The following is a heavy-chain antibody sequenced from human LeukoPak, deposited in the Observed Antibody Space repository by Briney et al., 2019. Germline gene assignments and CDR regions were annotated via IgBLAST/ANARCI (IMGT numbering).Heavy chain of an antibody. Sequence: GASVKVSCKASGYTFTSYGISWVRQAPGQGLEWMGWISAYNGNTNYAQKLQGRVTMTTDTSTSTAYMELRSLRSDDTAVYYCAGGPPGGTIFGVVIRTWFDPWGQGTLVTVSS. V-gene: IGHV1-18*01. D-gene: IGHD3-3*01. CDR3: AGGPPGGTIFGVVIRTWFDP. CDR2: ISAYNGNT. J-gene: IGHJ5*02. CDR1: GYTFTSYG.